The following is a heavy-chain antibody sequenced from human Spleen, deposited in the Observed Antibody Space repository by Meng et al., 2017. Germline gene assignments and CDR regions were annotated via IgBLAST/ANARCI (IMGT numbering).Heavy chain of an antibody. D-gene: IGHD6-13*01. CDR3: AKDQTGSWYRNPPYGMAV. Sequence: GGSLRLSCAASGFTFSSYSMFWVRQAPGKGLEWVSFISSSSTYIYYADSVKGRFTISRDNAKRSLYLHMNSLTAEDTALYYCAKDQTGSWYRNPPYGMAVWGQGNTVNGAS. V-gene: IGHV3-21*04. CDR2: ISSSSTYI. J-gene: IGHJ6*02. CDR1: GFTFSSYS.